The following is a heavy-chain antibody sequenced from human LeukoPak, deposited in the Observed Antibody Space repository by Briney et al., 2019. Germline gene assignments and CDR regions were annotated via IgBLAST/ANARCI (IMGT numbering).Heavy chain of an antibody. V-gene: IGHV1-8*01. D-gene: IGHD1-26*01. Sequence: ASVKVSCKASGYTFTSYDINWVRQATGQGLEWMGWINPNSGNTGYAQKFQGRVTMTRNTSISTAYMELSSLRSEDTAVYYCARSGSYYEDYFDYWGQETLVTVSS. J-gene: IGHJ4*02. CDR1: GYTFTSYD. CDR2: INPNSGNT. CDR3: ARSGSYYEDYFDY.